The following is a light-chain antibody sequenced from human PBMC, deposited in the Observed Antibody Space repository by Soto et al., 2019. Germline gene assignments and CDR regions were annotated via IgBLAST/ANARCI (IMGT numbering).Light chain of an antibody. CDR3: QQYNNWPLWT. CDR1: QSVSSS. Sequence: EIVLTQSPGALSLSPGERATLSCRAGQSVSSSSLAWFQQKPGQAPRLLIYGASTRATGIPARFSGSGSGTEFTLTISSLQSEDFAVYYCQQYNNWPLWTFGQGTKV. J-gene: IGKJ1*01. CDR2: GAS. V-gene: IGKV3-15*01.